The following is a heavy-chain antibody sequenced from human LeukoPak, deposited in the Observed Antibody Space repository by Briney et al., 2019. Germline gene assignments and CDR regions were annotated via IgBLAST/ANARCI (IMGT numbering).Heavy chain of an antibody. CDR2: INPNSGDT. V-gene: IGHV1-2*02. Sequence: ASVKVSCKASGYIFTDYYVYWVRQAPGQGLEWMGWINPNSGDTNYAQKFQGRVTMTRDTSISTAYMELSSLRSDDTAMYYCARMWSTATSGWNWFDPWGQGTLVTVSS. D-gene: IGHD6-13*01. CDR1: GYIFTDYY. J-gene: IGHJ5*02. CDR3: ARMWSTATSGWNWFDP.